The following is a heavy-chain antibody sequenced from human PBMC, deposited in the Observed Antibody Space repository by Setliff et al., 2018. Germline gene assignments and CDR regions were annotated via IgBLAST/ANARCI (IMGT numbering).Heavy chain of an antibody. D-gene: IGHD6-13*01. J-gene: IGHJ3*02. CDR3: ASAGHSGSWFPFDAFHI. CDR1: GFTFSSYW. CDR2: IKQDGSEK. V-gene: IGHV3-7*01. Sequence: QAGGSLRLSCAASGFTFSSYWMSWVRQAPGKGLEWVANIKQDGSEKYYADSMKGRFTISRDNAKNSLYLQMNSLRAEDTAVYYCASAGHSGSWFPFDAFHIWGQGTMVTVSS.